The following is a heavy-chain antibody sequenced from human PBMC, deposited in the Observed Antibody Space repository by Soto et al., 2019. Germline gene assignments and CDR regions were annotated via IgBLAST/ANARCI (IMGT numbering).Heavy chain of an antibody. CDR1: GYTFTSYG. CDR2: ISAYNGNT. V-gene: IGHV1-18*01. D-gene: IGHD2-15*01. CDR3: ERKDCSGGSCYSGA. J-gene: IGHJ5*02. Sequence: GASVKVSCKASGYTFTSYGISWVRQAPGQGLEWMGWISAYNGNTNYAQKLQGRVTMTTDTSTSTAYMELRSLRSDDTAVYYCERKDCSGGSCYSGAWGQGTLVTVSS.